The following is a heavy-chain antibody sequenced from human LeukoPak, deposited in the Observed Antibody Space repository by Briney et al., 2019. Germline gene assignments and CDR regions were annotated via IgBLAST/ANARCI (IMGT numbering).Heavy chain of an antibody. J-gene: IGHJ4*02. CDR2: ISYDGSNK. CDR1: GFTFSSSA. V-gene: IGHV3-30-3*01. CDR3: TTGIRGD. Sequence: GGSLRLSCAGSGFTFSSSAMHWVRQAPGKGLEWVALISYDGSNKYYADSVKGRFTISRDNSKNTLYLQMNSLKTEDTAVYYCTTGIRGDCGQGTLVTVSS.